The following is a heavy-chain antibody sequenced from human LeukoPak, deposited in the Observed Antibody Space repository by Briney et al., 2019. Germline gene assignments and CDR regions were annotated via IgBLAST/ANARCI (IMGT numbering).Heavy chain of an antibody. D-gene: IGHD3-9*01. Sequence: GGSLRLSCAASGFTFSSYSMSWVRQAPGKGLEWVSSISSSSSCIYYADSVKGRFTISRDNAKNSLYLQMNSLRAEDTAMYYCARANDNYYYYYMDVWGKGTTVTISS. CDR3: ARANDNYYYYYMDV. J-gene: IGHJ6*03. CDR2: ISSSSSCI. CDR1: GFTFSSYS. V-gene: IGHV3-21*01.